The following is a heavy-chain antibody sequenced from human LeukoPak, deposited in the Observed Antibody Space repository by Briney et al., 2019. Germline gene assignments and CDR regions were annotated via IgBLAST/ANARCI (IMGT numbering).Heavy chain of an antibody. CDR1: GYTFTSYG. CDR2: ISAYNGNT. V-gene: IGHV1-18*01. J-gene: IGHJ5*02. CDR3: ARTVLGTYYYDSSGYLPLHWFDP. Sequence: GASVKVSCKASGYTFTSYGISWVRQAPGQGLEWMGWISAYNGNTNYAQKLQGRVTMTTDTSTSTAYMELRSLRSDDTAVYYCARTVLGTYYYDSSGYLPLHWFDPWGQGTLVTVSS. D-gene: IGHD3-22*01.